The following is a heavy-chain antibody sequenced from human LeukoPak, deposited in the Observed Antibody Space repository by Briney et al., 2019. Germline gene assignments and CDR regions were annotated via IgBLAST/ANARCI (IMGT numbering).Heavy chain of an antibody. Sequence: PGGSLRLSCAASGFTFSSYGMHWVRQAPGKGLEWVAFIRYDGSNKYYADSVKGRFTISRDNSKNTLYLQMNSLRAEDTAVYYCAEGRYIVVVPAAHRAFDYWGQGTLDTVSS. CDR1: GFTFSSYG. V-gene: IGHV3-30*02. J-gene: IGHJ4*02. CDR3: AEGRYIVVVPAAHRAFDY. D-gene: IGHD2-2*01. CDR2: IRYDGSNK.